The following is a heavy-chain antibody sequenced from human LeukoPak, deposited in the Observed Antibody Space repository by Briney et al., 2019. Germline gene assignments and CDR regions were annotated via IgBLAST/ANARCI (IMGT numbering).Heavy chain of an antibody. CDR1: DGSIRNYY. D-gene: IGHD2-2*01. CDR2: IYYSGST. CDR3: ARGASTFDY. Sequence: KPSETLSLTCTVSDGSIRNYYWSWIRQPPGKGLEWIGYIYYSGSTTYNPYLKSRVTMSVDMSKNQFSLRLNSVTAADTAVYYCARGASTFDYWGQGTLLTVSS. V-gene: IGHV4-59*01. J-gene: IGHJ4*02.